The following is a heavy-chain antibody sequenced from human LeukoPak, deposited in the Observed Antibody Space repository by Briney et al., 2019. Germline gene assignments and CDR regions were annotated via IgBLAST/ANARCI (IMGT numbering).Heavy chain of an antibody. CDR2: INSDGSEG. CDR3: ARGGRMGAVSFDY. J-gene: IGHJ4*02. D-gene: IGHD3-16*01. V-gene: IGHV3-7*03. Sequence: GGSLRLSCAVSGFTFSGFGMSWSRQAPGKGLEWVASINSDGSEGYYADVVKGRFTISRDNAKNSLYLQINSLRAEDTAVYYCARGGRMGAVSFDYWGQGTLVTVSS. CDR1: GFTFSGFG.